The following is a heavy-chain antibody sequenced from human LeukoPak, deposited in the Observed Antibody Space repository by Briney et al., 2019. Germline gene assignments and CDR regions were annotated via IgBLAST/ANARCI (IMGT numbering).Heavy chain of an antibody. CDR1: GFTFSSYA. J-gene: IGHJ5*01. Sequence: GGSLRLSCAASGFTFSSYAMSWVRQAPGKGLEWVSTITGSGGRTYYADPVKGRFTISRDNSKNTLYLQMNSLRAEDTATYFCAKESPVAATGRSWFDSWGQGTLVTVSS. CDR2: ITGSGGRT. V-gene: IGHV3-23*01. D-gene: IGHD6-13*01. CDR3: AKESPVAATGRSWFDS.